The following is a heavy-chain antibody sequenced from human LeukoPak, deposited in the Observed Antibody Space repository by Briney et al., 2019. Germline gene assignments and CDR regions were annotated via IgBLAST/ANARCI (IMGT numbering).Heavy chain of an antibody. Sequence: KASETLSLTCTVSGYSISSGYYWGWIRQPPRKGLEWIGSIYHSGSTYYNPSLKSRVTISVDTSKNQFSLKLSSVTAAGTAVYYCARRDYSNGGFDYWGQGTLVTVSS. CDR3: ARRDYSNGGFDY. CDR2: IYHSGST. CDR1: GYSISSGYY. D-gene: IGHD4-11*01. V-gene: IGHV4-38-2*02. J-gene: IGHJ4*02.